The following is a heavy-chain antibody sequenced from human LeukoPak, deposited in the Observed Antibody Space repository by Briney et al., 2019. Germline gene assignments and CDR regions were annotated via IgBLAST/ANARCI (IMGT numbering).Heavy chain of an antibody. CDR3: ARLFDYYGAGPFDY. Sequence: SETLSLTCTVSGGSISSDDYYWSWIRQPPGTGLEWIGYIYYSGSTYYNPSLESRVTMSVDTSKNQFSLRLSSVTAADTAVYYCARLFDYYGAGPFDYWGQGTQVTVSS. CDR1: GGSISSDDYY. CDR2: IYYSGST. J-gene: IGHJ4*02. D-gene: IGHD3-10*01. V-gene: IGHV4-30-4*01.